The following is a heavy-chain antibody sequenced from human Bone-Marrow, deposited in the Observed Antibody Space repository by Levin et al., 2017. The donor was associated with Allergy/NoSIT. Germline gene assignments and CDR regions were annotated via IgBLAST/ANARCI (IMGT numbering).Heavy chain of an antibody. Sequence: GGSLRLSCAASGFTFDDYAMHWVRQAPGKGLEWVSGISWNSGSIGYADSVKGRFTISRDNAKNSLYLQMNSLRAEDTALYYCAREGNRIVVVTTLLRRKYYFDYWGQGTLVTVSS. CDR1: GFTFDDYA. CDR2: ISWNSGSI. J-gene: IGHJ4*02. CDR3: AREGNRIVVVTTLLRRKYYFDY. V-gene: IGHV3-9*01. D-gene: IGHD3-22*01.